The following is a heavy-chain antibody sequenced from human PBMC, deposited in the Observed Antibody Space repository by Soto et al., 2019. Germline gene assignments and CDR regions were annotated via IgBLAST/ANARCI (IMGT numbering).Heavy chain of an antibody. CDR3: ARDGIAAAGTHSPDWYFDL. D-gene: IGHD6-13*01. CDR1: GGTFSSYA. CDR2: IIPIFGTA. Sequence: QVQLVQSGAEVKKPGSSVKVSCKASGGTFSSYAISWVRQAPGQGLEWMGGIIPIFGTANYAQKFQGRVTITADESTSTAYMELSSLRSEDTAVYYCARDGIAAAGTHSPDWYFDLWGRGTLVTVSS. J-gene: IGHJ2*01. V-gene: IGHV1-69*12.